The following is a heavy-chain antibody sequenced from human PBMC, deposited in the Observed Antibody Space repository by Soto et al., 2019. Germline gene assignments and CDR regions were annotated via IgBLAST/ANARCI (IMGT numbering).Heavy chain of an antibody. J-gene: IGHJ4*02. CDR3: ARGLTYCYVSELDY. V-gene: IGHV4-34*01. D-gene: IGHD3-10*01. CDR1: GGSFSGYY. CDR2: SNHSGST. Sequence: QVQLQQWGAGLLKPSETLSLTCAVYGGSFSGYYWSWIRQPPGKGLEWIGESNHSGSTNYNPSLKSRVTISVDTSKNHVSLKLSSVTAADTDVYYCARGLTYCYVSELDYWGQGTLVNVSS.